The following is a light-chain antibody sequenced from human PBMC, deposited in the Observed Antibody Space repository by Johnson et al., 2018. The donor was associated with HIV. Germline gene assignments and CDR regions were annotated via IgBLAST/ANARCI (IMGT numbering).Light chain of an antibody. J-gene: IGLJ1*01. CDR3: AAWDDSLKCSYV. Sequence: QSVLTQPPSVSAAPGQKVTISCSGSSSNIGNNYVSWYQQLPGTAPKLLIYRNNQRPSGVPDRFSGSKSGTSASLAISGLQAADEADYYCAAWDDSLKCSYVFGTGTKVTVL. CDR2: RNN. CDR1: SSNIGNNY. V-gene: IGLV1-47*01.